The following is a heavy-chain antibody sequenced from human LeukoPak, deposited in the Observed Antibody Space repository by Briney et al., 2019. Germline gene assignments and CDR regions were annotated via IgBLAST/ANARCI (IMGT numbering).Heavy chain of an antibody. CDR3: ARVSGPGMNEYYHL. V-gene: IGHV3-74*01. D-gene: IGHD3-10*01. CDR2: INNDGSTT. Sequence: GGSLRLSCAASGFTFSGAWMHWVRQAPGKGLVWVSRINNDGSTTRHADSVKGRFTISTDNARNTLYLQMNSLRVEDTAVYYCARVSGPGMNEYYHLWGQGTLVTVSS. J-gene: IGHJ1*01. CDR1: GFTFSGAW.